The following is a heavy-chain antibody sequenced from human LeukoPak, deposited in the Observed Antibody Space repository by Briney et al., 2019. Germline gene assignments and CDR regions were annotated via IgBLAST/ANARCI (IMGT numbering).Heavy chain of an antibody. CDR1: GGTFSSYA. Sequence: GASVKVSCKASGGTFSSYAISWVRQAPGQGLEWMGGIIPIFGTANYAQKFQGSVTITADESTSTAYMELSSLRSEDTAVYYCARTSRDGYLYYFDYWGQGTLVTVSS. D-gene: IGHD5-24*01. J-gene: IGHJ4*02. CDR2: IIPIFGTA. CDR3: ARTSRDGYLYYFDY. V-gene: IGHV1-69*13.